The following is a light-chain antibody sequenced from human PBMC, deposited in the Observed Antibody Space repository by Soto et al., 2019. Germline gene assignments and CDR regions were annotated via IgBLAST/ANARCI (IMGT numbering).Light chain of an antibody. Sequence: DIQMTQSPSTLSASIGDRVTITCRASQNINNWIAWYQQKPGKAPKFLIYDASTLESGVPSRFSGSGFGTEFSLTISSLQPDDFATYYCQQSYSTPRTFGQGTKVDTK. CDR3: QQSYSTPRT. CDR2: DAS. V-gene: IGKV1-5*01. CDR1: QNINNW. J-gene: IGKJ1*01.